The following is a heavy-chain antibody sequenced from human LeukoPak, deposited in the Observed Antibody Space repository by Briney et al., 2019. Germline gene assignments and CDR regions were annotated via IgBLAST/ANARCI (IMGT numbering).Heavy chain of an antibody. J-gene: IGHJ4*02. CDR1: GGSFSGYY. CDR2: INHSVST. CDR3: ARGAQKVDTPVAGIDY. D-gene: IGHD6-19*01. V-gene: IGHV4-34*01. Sequence: SETLSLTCAVYGGSFSGYYWSWIRQPPVKGLEWIGEINHSVSTNYNPSLKSRVTISLDTSKNQFSLKLSSVTAADTAVYYCARGAQKVDTPVAGIDYWGQGTLVTVSS.